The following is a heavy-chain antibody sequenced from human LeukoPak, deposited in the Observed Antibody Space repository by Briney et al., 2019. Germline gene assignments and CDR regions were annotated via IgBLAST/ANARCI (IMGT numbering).Heavy chain of an antibody. CDR1: GFTFSSYS. CDR3: ARVRGSYPYYFDY. D-gene: IGHD1-26*01. V-gene: IGHV3-21*01. J-gene: IGHJ4*02. CDR2: ISSSSSYI. Sequence: GGSLRLSCAASGFTFSSYSMNWVRQAPGKGLEWVSSISSSSSYIYYADSVKGRFTISRDNAKNSLYLQMNSLRAEDTAVYYCARVRGSYPYYFDYWGQGTLVTVSS.